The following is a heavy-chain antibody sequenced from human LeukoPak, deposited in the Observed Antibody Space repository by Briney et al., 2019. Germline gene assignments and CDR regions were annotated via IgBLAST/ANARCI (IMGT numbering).Heavy chain of an antibody. J-gene: IGHJ4*02. Sequence: GGSMRPSCAASGFTLSSYGMHWVRQAPGKGLEWVAVIWYDGSNKYYADSVKGRFTISRDNSKNTLYLQMNSLRSEDTAVYNWAKDLGRFGESAFAYWGEGSLVTVSS. D-gene: IGHD3-10*01. CDR3: AKDLGRFGESAFAY. CDR1: GFTLSSYG. CDR2: IWYDGSNK. V-gene: IGHV3-33*06.